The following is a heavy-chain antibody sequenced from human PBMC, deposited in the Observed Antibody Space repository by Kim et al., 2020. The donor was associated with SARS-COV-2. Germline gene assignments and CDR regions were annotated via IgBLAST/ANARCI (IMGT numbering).Heavy chain of an antibody. V-gene: IGHV1-8*01. Sequence: ASVKVSCKASGYTFTSYDISWVRQPTEQGLEWVGWMTPNSDKTGYTQRFQGRVTMTWNTSIDTAYMELSNLRSEDTGVYFCARLESDCYNYHWGQGTLVTVSS. CDR2: MTPNSDKT. CDR1: GYTFTSYD. CDR3: ARLESDCYNYH. J-gene: IGHJ5*02. D-gene: IGHD2-21*01.